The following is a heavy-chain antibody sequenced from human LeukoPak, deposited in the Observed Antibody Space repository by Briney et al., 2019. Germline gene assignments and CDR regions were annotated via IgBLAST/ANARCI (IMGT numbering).Heavy chain of an antibody. CDR1: GFTFSSYA. CDR2: ISYDGSNK. D-gene: IGHD6-13*01. J-gene: IGHJ6*02. CDR3: ARDSSSWYFVKNYYYYGMDV. Sequence: SGGSLRLSCAASGFTFSSYAMHWGRQAPGKGLEWVAVISYDGSNKYYADSVKGRFTISRDNSKNTLYLQMNSLRAEDTAVYYCARDSSSWYFVKNYYYYGMDVWGQGTTVTVSS. V-gene: IGHV3-30-3*01.